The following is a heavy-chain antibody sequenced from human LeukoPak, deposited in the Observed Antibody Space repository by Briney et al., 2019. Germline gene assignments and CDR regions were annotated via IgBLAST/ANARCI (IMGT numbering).Heavy chain of an antibody. V-gene: IGHV3-21*01. CDR1: GFTFSNYN. J-gene: IGHJ6*03. Sequence: GGSLRLSCAASGFTFSNYNMNWVRQAPGKGLEWVSSIRSSTTYVYYADSVKGRFTISRDNAKNTLYLQMNSLRAEDTAVYYCARSAAAGFSYYSYYLDVWGKGTTVTIFS. CDR3: ARSAAAGFSYYSYYLDV. CDR2: IRSSTTYV. D-gene: IGHD6-13*01.